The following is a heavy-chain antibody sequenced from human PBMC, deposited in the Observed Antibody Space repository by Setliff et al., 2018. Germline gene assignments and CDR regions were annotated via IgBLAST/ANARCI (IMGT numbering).Heavy chain of an antibody. CDR3: ARELRSPFWHIDF. Sequence: PWASVKVSCKASGGTFSSDVITWVRQAPGQGLEWMGRLIPILRKTNYAENFQGRVSITADGSTNTVHMEVTSLRTEDTAVYYCARELRSPFWHIDFWGQGTLVTVSS. J-gene: IGHJ4*02. CDR2: LIPILRKT. V-gene: IGHV1-69*13. CDR1: GGTFSSDV. D-gene: IGHD3-16*01.